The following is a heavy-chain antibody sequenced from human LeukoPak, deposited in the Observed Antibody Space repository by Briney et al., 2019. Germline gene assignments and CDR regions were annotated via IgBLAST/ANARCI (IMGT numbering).Heavy chain of an antibody. CDR2: IYPGDSDT. CDR3: ARRGSRGYSYEV. Sequence: LGESLKISCKGSGYSFTIYWIGWVRQMPGKGLEWVGIIYPGDSDTRYSPSFEGQVTISADKSSSTAYLQWSSLKASDTAMYYCARRGSRGYSYEVWGQGTLVTVSS. D-gene: IGHD5-18*01. CDR1: GYSFTIYW. V-gene: IGHV5-51*01. J-gene: IGHJ4*02.